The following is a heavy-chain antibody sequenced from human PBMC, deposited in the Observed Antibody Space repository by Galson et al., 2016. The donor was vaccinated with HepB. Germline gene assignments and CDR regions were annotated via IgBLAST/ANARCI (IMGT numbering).Heavy chain of an antibody. CDR3: VRGTVDKPGLDV. D-gene: IGHD1-1*01. V-gene: IGHV3-74*01. CDR2: INGDGSIT. CDR1: GFTFSSHW. Sequence: SLRLSCAASGFTFSSHWIHWVRQGPGKGLVWVSRINGDGSITTYADSVKARFTISRDNAKNTLYMQMNSMRAAYTAVDYCVRGTVDKPGLDVWGQGTTVTVSS. J-gene: IGHJ6*02.